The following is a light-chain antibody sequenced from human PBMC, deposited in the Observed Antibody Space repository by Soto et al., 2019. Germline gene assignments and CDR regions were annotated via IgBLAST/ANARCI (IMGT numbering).Light chain of an antibody. V-gene: IGKV1-5*01. Sequence: DIFTMTCRASQNISTSLAWYQHKPGKAPTLLMFDVSNLESGVPSRFSGSGSGTDFTLTISSLEPEDSGVYYCQQRWRWHSNTFGHGTRLEIK. CDR2: DVS. J-gene: IGKJ5*01. CDR1: QNISTS. CDR3: QQRWRWHSNT.